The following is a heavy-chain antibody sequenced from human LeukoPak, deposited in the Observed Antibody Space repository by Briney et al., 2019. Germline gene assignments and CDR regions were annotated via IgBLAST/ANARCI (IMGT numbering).Heavy chain of an antibody. CDR2: IATAGDT. D-gene: IGHD7-27*01. J-gene: IGHJ5*02. Sequence: GGSLRLSCAASGFTPSSYDIHWVRHPTGKGLEWVSAIATAGDTFYSASVKGRFTISRENAKNSLYLQMNSLRVGDTAVYYCTRGGDGFDPWGQGTLVTVSS. CDR1: GFTPSSYD. V-gene: IGHV3-13*01. CDR3: TRGGDGFDP.